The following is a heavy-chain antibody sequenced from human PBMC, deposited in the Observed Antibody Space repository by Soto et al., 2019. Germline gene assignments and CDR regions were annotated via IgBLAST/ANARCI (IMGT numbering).Heavy chain of an antibody. J-gene: IGHJ6*03. CDR2: ISDSGST. V-gene: IGHV3-23*01. D-gene: IGHD2-15*01. Sequence: EVQLLESGGGLVQPGGSRRLSCAASGFTFSSYAMSWVRQAPGKGLEWVSTISDSGSTYYADSVMGRFTIYRDISKNTLYVEIVRLRAEDTAVYYCAKGGEGYCSGTSCLDLMDAWGKGATVTVSS. CDR1: GFTFSSYA. CDR3: AKGGEGYCSGTSCLDLMDA.